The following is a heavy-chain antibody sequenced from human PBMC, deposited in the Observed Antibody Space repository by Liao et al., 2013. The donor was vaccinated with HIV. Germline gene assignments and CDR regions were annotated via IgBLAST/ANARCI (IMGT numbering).Heavy chain of an antibody. V-gene: IGHV4-4*07. CDR2: IYSSGSA. Sequence: QVQLRESGPGLVKPSETLSLTCTVSGGSISNYYWSWIRQPAGKGLEWIGRIYSSGSANYNPSLKSRVTMSVDTSKNQFSLKLSSVAAADTAVYYCARRGSVTSPITYWGQGTLVTVSS. CDR1: GGSISNYY. CDR3: ARRGSVTSPITY. D-gene: IGHD4-17*01. J-gene: IGHJ4*02.